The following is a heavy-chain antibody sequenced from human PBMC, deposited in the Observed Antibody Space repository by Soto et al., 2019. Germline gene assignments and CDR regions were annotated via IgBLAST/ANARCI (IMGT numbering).Heavy chain of an antibody. CDR3: ARGRGSFYVDV. V-gene: IGHV3-74*01. J-gene: IGHJ4*02. CDR1: GFTCGNYL. CDR2: IHSDGKIT. D-gene: IGHD1-26*01. Sequence: EVQLVESGGGLVQPGGSLRLSCATSGFTCGNYLMYWVRQAPGKGLVWVSRIHSDGKITTYADSVKGRFTISRDIAKNTLSLQMNSLGAEDTAMYYCARGRGSFYVDVWGQGTLVTFSS.